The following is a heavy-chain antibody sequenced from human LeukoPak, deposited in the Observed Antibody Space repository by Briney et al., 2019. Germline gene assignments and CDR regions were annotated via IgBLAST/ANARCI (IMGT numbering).Heavy chain of an antibody. CDR1: GGTFSSYA. Sequence: SVKVSCKASGGTFSSYAISWVRQAPGQGLEWMGGIIPIFGTANYAQKFQGRVTITADESTSTAYMELSSLRSEDTAVYYCATEFYSSGWTGDYWGQGTLVTVSS. CDR2: IIPIFGTA. V-gene: IGHV1-69*13. J-gene: IGHJ4*02. D-gene: IGHD6-19*01. CDR3: ATEFYSSGWTGDY.